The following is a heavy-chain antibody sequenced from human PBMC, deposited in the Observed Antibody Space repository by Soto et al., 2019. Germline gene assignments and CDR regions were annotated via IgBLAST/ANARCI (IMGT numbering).Heavy chain of an antibody. D-gene: IGHD1-26*01. CDR3: ASTSLGSGSYQAIGAFDI. Sequence: ESGGGLVQPGGSLRLSCAASGFTFSSYSMNWVRQAPGKGLEWVSYISSSSSTIYYADSVKGRFTISRDNAKNSLYLQMNSLRDEDTAVYYCASTSLGSGSYQAIGAFDIWRQGTMVTVSS. CDR2: ISSSSSTI. V-gene: IGHV3-48*02. CDR1: GFTFSSYS. J-gene: IGHJ3*02.